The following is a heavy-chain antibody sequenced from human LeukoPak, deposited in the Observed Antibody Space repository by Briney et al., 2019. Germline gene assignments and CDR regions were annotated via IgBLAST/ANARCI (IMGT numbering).Heavy chain of an antibody. CDR3: AKEQDYDFWSGSKMDYYGMDV. CDR2: ISYDGSNK. V-gene: IGHV3-30*18. D-gene: IGHD3-3*01. J-gene: IGHJ6*02. CDR1: GFTFSSYG. Sequence: GGSLRLSCAASGFTFSSYGMHWVRQAPGKGLEWVAVISYDGSNKYYADSVKGRFTISRDNSKNTLYLQMNSLRAEDTAVYYCAKEQDYDFWSGSKMDYYGMDVWGQGTTVTVSS.